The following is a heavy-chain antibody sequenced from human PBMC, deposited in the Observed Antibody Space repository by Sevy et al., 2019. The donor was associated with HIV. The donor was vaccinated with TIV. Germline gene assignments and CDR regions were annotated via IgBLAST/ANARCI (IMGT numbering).Heavy chain of an antibody. CDR1: GLTFSSHA. D-gene: IGHD3-22*01. CDR2: ISYNGNNK. Sequence: GGSLRLSCAASGLTFSSHAMHWVRQAPGKGLDWVAAISYNGNNKYYEDSVNGRFTISRDDSKNTLYLQMNILRREDTAVYYCARNLGYERTGYLPLFDNWAQGTMVTVSS. CDR3: ARNLGYERTGYLPLFDN. J-gene: IGHJ4*02. V-gene: IGHV3-30-3*01.